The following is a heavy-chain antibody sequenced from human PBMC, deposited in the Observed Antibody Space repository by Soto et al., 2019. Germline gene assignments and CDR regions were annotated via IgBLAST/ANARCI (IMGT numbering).Heavy chain of an antibody. Sequence: PSETVSLTCTVSGGSVSSGSYYWSWIRQPPGKGLEWIGYIYYSGSTNYNPSLKSRVTISVDTSKNQFSLKLSSVTAADTAVYYCARVPRLLTIFGVVLPNWFDPWGQGTLVTVSS. D-gene: IGHD3-3*01. CDR3: ARVPRLLTIFGVVLPNWFDP. J-gene: IGHJ5*02. V-gene: IGHV4-61*01. CDR2: IYYSGST. CDR1: GGSVSSGSYY.